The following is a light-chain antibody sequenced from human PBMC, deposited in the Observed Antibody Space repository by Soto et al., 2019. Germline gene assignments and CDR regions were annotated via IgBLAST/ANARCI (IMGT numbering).Light chain of an antibody. J-gene: IGLJ3*02. V-gene: IGLV2-23*01. CDR3: CSYAGSRTFV. CDR2: EGT. CDR1: SSDVGAYNL. Sequence: QSALTQPASVSGSPGQSITVSCTGTSSDVGAYNLVSWYQQHPGKAPRLIIYEGTKRPSGISHRFSGSKSDNTASLTISGLRAEDEAQYHCCSYAGSRTFVFGGGTKLTVL.